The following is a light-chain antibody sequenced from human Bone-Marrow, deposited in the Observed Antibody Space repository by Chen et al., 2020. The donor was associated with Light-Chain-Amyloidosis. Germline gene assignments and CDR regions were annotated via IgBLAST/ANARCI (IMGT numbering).Light chain of an antibody. Sequence: ELVLTQSPGTLSLSPGEGANLSCRASQTISSNYLTWYQQKFGQAPRLLIYGSSSRATGIPDRFTGSGSGTDFTHTINRLEPEDFAMYYCQQYGTSPLTFGGGTKVEIK. J-gene: IGKJ4*01. CDR3: QQYGTSPLT. CDR1: QTISSNY. V-gene: IGKV3-20*01. CDR2: GSS.